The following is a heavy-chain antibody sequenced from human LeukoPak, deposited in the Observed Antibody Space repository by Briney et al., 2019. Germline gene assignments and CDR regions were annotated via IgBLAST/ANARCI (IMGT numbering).Heavy chain of an antibody. CDR2: ISAYNGNT. CDR3: ARDYLSPVLRYFDSLSPLYY. J-gene: IGHJ4*01. V-gene: IGHV1-18*01. Sequence: ASVKVSCKASGYTFTSYGISWVRQAPGQGLEWMGWISAYNGNTNYPQKLQGRVTMTTDTSTSTAYMELRSRRSHATAVSYCARDYLSPVLRYFDSLSPLYYSGPGTLFTVSS. D-gene: IGHD3-9*01. CDR1: GYTFTSYG.